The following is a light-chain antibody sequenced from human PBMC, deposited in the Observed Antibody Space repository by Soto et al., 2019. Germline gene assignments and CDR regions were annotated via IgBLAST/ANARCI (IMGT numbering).Light chain of an antibody. CDR2: GAS. CDR3: QQYNKWPPWT. J-gene: IGKJ1*01. Sequence: EIEMTQSPATLSVSPGERVTLSCRASQSVSSNLAWYQQKPGQAPRLLIYGASTRATGIPVRFSGSGSGTEFTLTISSLQSEDFAVYYCQQYNKWPPWTFGQGTKVEIK. V-gene: IGKV3-15*01. CDR1: QSVSSN.